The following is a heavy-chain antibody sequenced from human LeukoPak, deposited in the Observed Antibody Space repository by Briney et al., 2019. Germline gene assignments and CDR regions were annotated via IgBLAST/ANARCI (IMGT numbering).Heavy chain of an antibody. D-gene: IGHD6-19*01. CDR1: GGSISSYY. Sequence: EPSETLSLTCTLSGGSISSYYWSWIRQPPGKGLEWIGYIYYSGSYNPPLKSRVTISVDTSKNHFSLKLSSVTAPDTAVYYCARQRGVWLVFDYWGQGTLVTVSS. CDR2: IYYSGS. CDR3: ARQRGVWLVFDY. V-gene: IGHV4-59*08. J-gene: IGHJ4*02.